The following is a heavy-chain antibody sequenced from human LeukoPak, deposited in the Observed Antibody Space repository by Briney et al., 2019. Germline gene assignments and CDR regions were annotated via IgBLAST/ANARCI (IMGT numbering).Heavy chain of an antibody. D-gene: IGHD3-16*01. CDR2: IHYSGST. J-gene: IGHJ4*02. CDR3: ARDIRLTF. Sequence: SETLSLTCTVSGGSISTYYWSWIRQPPGKRLEWIGYIHYSGSTNYNLSLKRRVTISVDTSKNQFSLKLSSVTAADTAVYYCARDIRLTFWGQGTLVTVSS. V-gene: IGHV4-59*01. CDR1: GGSISTYY.